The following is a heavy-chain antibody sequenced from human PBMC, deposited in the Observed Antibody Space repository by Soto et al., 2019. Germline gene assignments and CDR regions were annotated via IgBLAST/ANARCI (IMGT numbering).Heavy chain of an antibody. CDR1: GFTFSSYG. J-gene: IGHJ4*02. V-gene: IGHV3-30*18. D-gene: IGHD3-10*01. Sequence: QVQLVESVGGGVQPGRSLRLSCAASGFTFSSYGMHWVRQAPGKGLEWVAVISYDGSNKYYADSVKGRFTISRDNSKNTLYLQMNSLRAEDTAVYYCAKPDRNYYGSWSYPYYFDYWGQGTLVTVSS. CDR2: ISYDGSNK. CDR3: AKPDRNYYGSWSYPYYFDY.